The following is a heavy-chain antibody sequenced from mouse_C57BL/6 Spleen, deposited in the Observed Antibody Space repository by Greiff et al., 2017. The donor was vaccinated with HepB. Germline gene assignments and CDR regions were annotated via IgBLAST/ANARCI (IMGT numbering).Heavy chain of an antibody. CDR1: GFTFSDYG. J-gene: IGHJ3*01. V-gene: IGHV5-17*01. CDR2: ISSGSSTI. CDR3: ARPITTVEESWFAY. D-gene: IGHD1-1*01. Sequence: VQLKESGGGLVKPGGSLKLSCAASGFTFSDYGMHWVRQAPEKGLEWVAYISSGSSTIYYADTVKGRFTISRDNAKNTLFLQMTRLRSEDTAMYYCARPITTVEESWFAYWGQGTLVTVSA.